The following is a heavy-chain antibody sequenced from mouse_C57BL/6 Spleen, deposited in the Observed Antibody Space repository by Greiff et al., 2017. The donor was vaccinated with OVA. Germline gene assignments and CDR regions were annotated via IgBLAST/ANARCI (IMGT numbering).Heavy chain of an antibody. Sequence: DVMLVESGGGLVKPGGSLKLSCAASGFTFSDYGMHWVRQAPEKGLEWVAYISSGSSTIYYADTVKGRFTISRDNAKNTLFLQMTSLRSEDTAMYYCARPHAPAWFAYWGQGTLVTVSA. V-gene: IGHV5-17*01. CDR1: GFTFSDYG. CDR2: ISSGSSTI. J-gene: IGHJ3*01. CDR3: ARPHAPAWFAY.